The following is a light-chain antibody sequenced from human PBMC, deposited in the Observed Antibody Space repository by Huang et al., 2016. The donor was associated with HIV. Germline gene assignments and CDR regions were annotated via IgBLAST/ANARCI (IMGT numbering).Light chain of an antibody. V-gene: IGKV3-15*01. CDR3: QQYNNRPPLT. Sequence: EIVMTQSPVTLSVSPGERVTLSCRASQSVGSNLAWYQQKPGQPPRLLIYGASTRATGIPARFSGSGSGTEFALIISSLQSEDSAVYYCQQYNNRPPLTFGGWTKVEIK. J-gene: IGKJ4*01. CDR1: QSVGSN. CDR2: GAS.